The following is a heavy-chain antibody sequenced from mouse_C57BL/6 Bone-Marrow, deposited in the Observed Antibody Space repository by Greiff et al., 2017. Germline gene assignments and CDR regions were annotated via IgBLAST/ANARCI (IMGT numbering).Heavy chain of an antibody. D-gene: IGHD2-13*01. CDR1: GYTFTSYW. J-gene: IGHJ2*01. CDR3: ARKGIDCDGGGYFDY. V-gene: IGHV1-69*01. Sequence: QVQLQQPGAELVMPGASVKLSCKASGYTFTSYWMHWVKQRPGQGLEWIGEIDPSDSYTNYNQKFKGKSTLTVDKSSSTAYMQLSSLTSEDSAVYYCARKGIDCDGGGYFDYWGQGTTLTVSS. CDR2: IDPSDSYT.